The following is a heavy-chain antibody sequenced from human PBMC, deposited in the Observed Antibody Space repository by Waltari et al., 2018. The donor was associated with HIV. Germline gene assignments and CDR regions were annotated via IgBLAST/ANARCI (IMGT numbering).Heavy chain of an antibody. CDR2: IYYSGST. CDR1: GGSISSYY. CDR3: ARVSYDILTGFYYYYGMDV. J-gene: IGHJ6*02. V-gene: IGHV4-59*01. Sequence: QVQLQESGPGLVKPSETLSLTCTVSGGSISSYYWSWIRQPPGKGLEWIGYIYYSGSTNYIPSLKSRVTISVDTSKNQFSLKLSSVTAADTAVYYCARVSYDILTGFYYYYGMDVWGQGTTVTVSS. D-gene: IGHD3-9*01.